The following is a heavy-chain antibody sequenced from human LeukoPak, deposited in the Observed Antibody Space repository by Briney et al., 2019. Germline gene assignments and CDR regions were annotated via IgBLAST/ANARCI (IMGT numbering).Heavy chain of an antibody. D-gene: IGHD3-22*01. CDR3: ARAFYDSSGADHYYYYYGLDV. Sequence: SVKVSCKASGGTFSSYAISWVRQAPGQGLEWMGGIIPSFGTANNAQKFQGRVTITADESTSAAYMELSSLRSEDTAVYYCARAFYDSSGADHYYYYYGLDVWGQGTTVTVSS. CDR2: IIPSFGTA. V-gene: IGHV1-69*13. J-gene: IGHJ6*02. CDR1: GGTFSSYA.